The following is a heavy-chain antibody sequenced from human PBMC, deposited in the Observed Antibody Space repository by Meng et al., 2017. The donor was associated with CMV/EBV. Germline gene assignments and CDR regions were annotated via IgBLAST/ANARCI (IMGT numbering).Heavy chain of an antibody. D-gene: IGHD4-17*01. CDR3: RLGHYSQD. V-gene: IGHV3-7*02. J-gene: IGHJ4*02. CDR2: IKNDGSER. CDR1: GLPISNYW. Sequence: VQLWEVGVGLVQPGGSMELSCAASGLPISNYWMSWVRQAPGKGLEWVANIKNDGSERYYVDSVKGRFSISRDNADNSLYLQMNNLRAEDTAVYYCRLGHYSQDWGQGTLVTVSS.